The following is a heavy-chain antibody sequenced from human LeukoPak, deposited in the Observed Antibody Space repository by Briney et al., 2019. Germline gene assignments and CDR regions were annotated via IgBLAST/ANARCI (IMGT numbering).Heavy chain of an antibody. D-gene: IGHD6-13*01. Sequence: ASVKVSCKASGGTFSSYAISWVRQAPGQGLEWMGGIIPIFGTANYAQKLQGRVTMTTDTSTSTAYMELRSLRSDDTAVYYCARDSSSWYEGDYYYYYYMDVWGKGTTVTISS. V-gene: IGHV1-69*05. CDR3: ARDSSSWYEGDYYYYYYMDV. J-gene: IGHJ6*03. CDR2: IIPIFGTA. CDR1: GGTFSSYA.